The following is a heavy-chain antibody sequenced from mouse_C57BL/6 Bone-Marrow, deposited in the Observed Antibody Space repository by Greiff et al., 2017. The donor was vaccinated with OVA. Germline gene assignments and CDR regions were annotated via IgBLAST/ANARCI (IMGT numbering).Heavy chain of an antibody. D-gene: IGHD1-1*01. CDR2: INPNNGGT. Sequence: VQLKESGPELVKPGASVKIPCKASGYTFTDYNMDWVKQSHGKSLEWIGDINPNNGGTIYNQKFKGKATLTVDKSSSTAYMELRSLTSEDTAVYYCARGSSWAYWGQGTLVTVSA. CDR1: GYTFTDYN. V-gene: IGHV1-18*01. J-gene: IGHJ3*01. CDR3: ARGSSWAY.